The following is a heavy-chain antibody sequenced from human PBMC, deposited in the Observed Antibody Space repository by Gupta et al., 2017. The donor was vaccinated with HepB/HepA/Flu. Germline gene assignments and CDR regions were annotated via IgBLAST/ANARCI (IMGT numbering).Heavy chain of an antibody. Sequence: EVQLVESGGGLVQPGRSLRLSCAASGFIFDDYAMHWVRQVPEKGLEWVSYISWNSGNIGYADPVKGRFTISRDNAKSSLYLQMNSLRAEDTALYYCVADRHYDILTAYSTWFDPWGQGTLVTVSS. CDR1: GFIFDDYA. CDR2: ISWNSGNI. CDR3: VADRHYDILTAYSTWFDP. V-gene: IGHV3-9*01. D-gene: IGHD3-9*01. J-gene: IGHJ5*02.